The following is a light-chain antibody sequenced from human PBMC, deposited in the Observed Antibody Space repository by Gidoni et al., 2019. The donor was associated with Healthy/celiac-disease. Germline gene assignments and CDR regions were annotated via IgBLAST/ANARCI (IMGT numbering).Light chain of an antibody. J-gene: IGKJ4*01. CDR1: ESVSSY. CDR3: QQRSNWPPALT. CDR2: AAS. Sequence: EIVLTQTPATLSLSPGERATLSCRASESVSSYLAWYQQKPGQAPRLLSYAASNRATGIPARFSGSGSGTDFTLTISSLEPEDFAVSSCQQRSNWPPALTFGGGTKVEIK. V-gene: IGKV3-11*01.